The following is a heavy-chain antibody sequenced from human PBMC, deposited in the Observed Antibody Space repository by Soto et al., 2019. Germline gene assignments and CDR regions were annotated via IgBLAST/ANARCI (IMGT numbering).Heavy chain of an antibody. CDR3: TKGPNWNYYYYGVDV. V-gene: IGHV4-4*07. D-gene: IGHD1-20*01. J-gene: IGHJ6*02. CDR1: GDSINSYY. Sequence: SETLSLTCTVSGDSINSYYWSWIRQPAGKGLEWIGRVHSSGSTTYNPSLQSRVTMSVDMSKNQISLKLSSVTAADTAVYYCTKGPNWNYYYYGVDVWGQGTTVTVSS. CDR2: VHSSGST.